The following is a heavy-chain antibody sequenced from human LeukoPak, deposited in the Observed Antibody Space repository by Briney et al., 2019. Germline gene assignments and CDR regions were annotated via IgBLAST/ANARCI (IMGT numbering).Heavy chain of an antibody. CDR2: ISYDGSNK. D-gene: IGHD6-13*01. CDR1: GFTFSSYA. Sequence: GGSLRLSCAASGFTFSSYAMHWVRQAPGKGLEWVAVISYDGSNKYYADSVKGRFTISRDNSKNTLYLQMNSLRAEDTAVYYCARCGIAAAGTGGYYYYYMDVWGKGTTVTVSS. J-gene: IGHJ6*03. V-gene: IGHV3-30*04. CDR3: ARCGIAAAGTGGYYYYYMDV.